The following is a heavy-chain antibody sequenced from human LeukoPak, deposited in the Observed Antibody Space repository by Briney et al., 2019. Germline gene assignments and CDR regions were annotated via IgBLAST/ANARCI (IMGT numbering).Heavy chain of an antibody. CDR3: ARADWSMLEY. V-gene: IGHV1-2*02. CDR2: INPNSGDT. D-gene: IGHD1-1*01. Sequence: ASVKVSCKASGYTFIVYHMHWVRQAPGQGLEWTGWINPNSGDTNFAQKFQGRVTMTRDTSISTVYMELSRLTSDDTAVYYCARADWSMLEYWGQGTLVTVSS. J-gene: IGHJ4*02. CDR1: GYTFIVYH.